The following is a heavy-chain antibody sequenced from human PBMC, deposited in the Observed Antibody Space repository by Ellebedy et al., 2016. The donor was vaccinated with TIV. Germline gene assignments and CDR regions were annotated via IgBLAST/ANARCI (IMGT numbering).Heavy chain of an antibody. V-gene: IGHV3-23*01. Sequence: GESLKISCAASGLTFSNNAMSWVRQAPGKGLEWVSGISDSGSSTYYADSVKGRFTISRDNSKNTLYLRMDSLRVEDTAIYYCEDEPWGVGPAFDIWGQGTMVTVSS. CDR3: EDEPWGVGPAFDI. J-gene: IGHJ3*02. D-gene: IGHD1-26*01. CDR1: GLTFSNNA. CDR2: ISDSGSST.